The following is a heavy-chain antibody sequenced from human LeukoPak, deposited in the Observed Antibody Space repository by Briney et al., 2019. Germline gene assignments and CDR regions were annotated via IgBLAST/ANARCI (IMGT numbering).Heavy chain of an antibody. CDR3: TREWRGIASHYSGMDV. J-gene: IGHJ6*02. CDR1: GFSVSTFD. D-gene: IGHD3-16*02. Sequence: GGSLRLSCVASGFSVSTFDMSWVRQAAGGGLEWVAAVGTNHDTLYLGSVKGRFTISRENAKNSLSLEMSYLTVEDTAVYYCTREWRGIASHYSGMDVWGQGTAVIVSS. V-gene: IGHV3-13*01. CDR2: VGTNHDT.